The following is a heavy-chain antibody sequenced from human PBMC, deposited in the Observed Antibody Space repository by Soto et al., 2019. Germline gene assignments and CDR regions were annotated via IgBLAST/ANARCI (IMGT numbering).Heavy chain of an antibody. CDR3: ARVKGASSWPFEI. CDR1: GFTFSSYW. Sequence: PGGSLRLSCAASGFTFSSYWMSWVLQAPGKGLEWVANIKQDGSEKYYVDSVKGRFTISRDNAKNSLYLQMNSLRAEDTAVYYCARVKGASSWPFEIWGQGTMVTVSS. V-gene: IGHV3-7*01. D-gene: IGHD6-13*01. J-gene: IGHJ3*02. CDR2: IKQDGSEK.